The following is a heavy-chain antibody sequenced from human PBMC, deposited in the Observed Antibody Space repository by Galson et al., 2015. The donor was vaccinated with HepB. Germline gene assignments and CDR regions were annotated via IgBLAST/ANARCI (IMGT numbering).Heavy chain of an antibody. CDR1: GYTFTSHA. J-gene: IGHJ1*01. D-gene: IGHD2-15*01. CDR3: ARGECSGSCPEYFQH. CDR2: INTNTGNP. V-gene: IGHV7-4-1*02. Sequence: SVKVSCKASGYTFTSHAMNWVRQAPGQGLEWIGWINTNTGNPTYAQGFTGRFVFSLDTSVSTAYLQISSLKAEDTAVYYCARGECSGSCPEYFQHWGQGTLVTVSS.